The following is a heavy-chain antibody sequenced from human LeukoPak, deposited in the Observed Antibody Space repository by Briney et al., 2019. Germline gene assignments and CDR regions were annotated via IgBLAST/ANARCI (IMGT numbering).Heavy chain of an antibody. CDR3: ARPGYSSLTAYFDY. CDR1: GGSISSSIYY. V-gene: IGHV4-39*01. D-gene: IGHD6-13*01. CDR2: IYYSGST. J-gene: IGHJ4*02. Sequence: PSETLSLTCTVSGGSISSSIYYWGWIRQPPGKGLEWIGSIYYSGSTYYNPSLKSRVTISVDTSKNQFSLKLSSVTAADTAVYYCARPGYSSLTAYFDYWGQGTLVTVSS.